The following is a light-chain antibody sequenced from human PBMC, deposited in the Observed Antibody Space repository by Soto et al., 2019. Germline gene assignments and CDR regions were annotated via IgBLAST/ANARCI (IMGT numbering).Light chain of an antibody. V-gene: IGKV3-15*01. J-gene: IGKJ1*01. CDR3: QQYNNWPRT. CDR1: QGVYSS. Sequence: EIVLTQSPATLSLSPGERATLSCRTSQGVYSSIAWYQQKPGQAPRLLIYDASTRATGVPARFSGSGSGTEFTLTISSLQSEDFAVYYCQQYNNWPRTFGQGTKVDIK. CDR2: DAS.